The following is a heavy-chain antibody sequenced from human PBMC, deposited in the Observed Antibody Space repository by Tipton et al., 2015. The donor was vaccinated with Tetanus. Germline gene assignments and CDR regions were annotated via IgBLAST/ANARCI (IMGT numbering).Heavy chain of an antibody. CDR2: MYYRGNT. J-gene: IGHJ4*02. D-gene: IGHD6-13*01. CDR1: GASVSSSDYF. V-gene: IGHV4-39*01. Sequence: TLSLTCTVSGASVSSSDYFWGWFRQPPGKGLEWIGTMYYRGNTYYNPSLKSRISISGDRSKNQFFLRLTSVTAADTAVYYCARNSSSWSGFDSWGQGTLVTVSS. CDR3: ARNSSSWSGFDS.